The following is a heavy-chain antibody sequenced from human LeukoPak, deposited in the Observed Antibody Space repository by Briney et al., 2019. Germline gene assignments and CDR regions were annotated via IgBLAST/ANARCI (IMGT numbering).Heavy chain of an antibody. CDR2: ISGSGGST. D-gene: IGHD3-22*01. J-gene: IGHJ4*02. CDR1: GFTFSSYA. CDR3: AKDPNYYYDSSVHFDY. V-gene: IGHV3-23*01. Sequence: PGGSLRLSCAASGFTFSSYAMSWVRQAPGKGLEWVSAISGSGGSTYHADSVKGRFTISRDNSKNTLYLQMNSLRAEDTAVYYCAKDPNYYYDSSVHFDYWGQGTLVTVSS.